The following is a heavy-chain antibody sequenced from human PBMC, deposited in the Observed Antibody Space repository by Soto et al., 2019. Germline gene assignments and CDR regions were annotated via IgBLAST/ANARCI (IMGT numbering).Heavy chain of an antibody. V-gene: IGHV3-23*01. J-gene: IGHJ4*02. CDR2: ISGSGGST. CDR3: AKDQDIVVVPAAICPGFDY. D-gene: IGHD2-2*01. Sequence: GGSLRLSCAASGFTFSSYAMSWVRQAPGKGLEWVSAISGSGGSTYYADSVKGRFTISRDNSKNTLYLQMNSLRAEDTAVYYCAKDQDIVVVPAAICPGFDYWGQGTLVTVSS. CDR1: GFTFSSYA.